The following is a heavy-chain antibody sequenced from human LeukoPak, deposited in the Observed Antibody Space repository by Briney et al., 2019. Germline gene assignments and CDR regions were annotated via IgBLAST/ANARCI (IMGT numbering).Heavy chain of an antibody. CDR3: ADDSSGSYDY. D-gene: IGHD6-19*01. J-gene: IGHJ4*02. V-gene: IGHV1-69*13. CDR2: IIPIFGTA. CDR1: GGTFSSYA. Sequence: EASVKVSCKASGGTFSSYAISWVRQAPGQGLEWMGGIIPIFGTANYAQKFQGRVTITADESTSTVYMELSSLRSEDTAVYYCADDSSGSYDYWGQGTLVTVSS.